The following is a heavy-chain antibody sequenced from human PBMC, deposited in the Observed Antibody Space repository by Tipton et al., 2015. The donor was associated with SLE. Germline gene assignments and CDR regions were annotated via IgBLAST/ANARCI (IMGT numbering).Heavy chain of an antibody. CDR3: ASLYRSHDAFDI. CDR2: IYYSGST. Sequence: GLVKPSETLSLTCTVSGGSISSSSYYWGWIRQPPGKGLEWIGSIYYSGSTYYNPSLKSRVTISVDTSKNQFSLKLSSVTAADTAVYYCASLYRSHDAFDIWGQGTMVTVSS. CDR1: GGSISSSSYY. D-gene: IGHD4-11*01. J-gene: IGHJ3*02. V-gene: IGHV4-39*01.